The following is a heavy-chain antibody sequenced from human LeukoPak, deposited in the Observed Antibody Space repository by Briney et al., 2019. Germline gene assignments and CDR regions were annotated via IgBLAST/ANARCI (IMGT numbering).Heavy chain of an antibody. CDR2: INPSGGST. J-gene: IGHJ4*02. CDR3: ATSETVGTTTGRRVLDY. CDR1: GYTFTTYY. D-gene: IGHD1-26*01. Sequence: ASVRVSCKASGYTFTTYYMHWVRQAPGQGLEWMGIINPSGGSTGYAQKFQGRVTMTRDTSTSTVYMKLSSLRSEDTAVYYCATSETVGTTTGRRVLDYWGQGTLVTVSS. V-gene: IGHV1-46*01.